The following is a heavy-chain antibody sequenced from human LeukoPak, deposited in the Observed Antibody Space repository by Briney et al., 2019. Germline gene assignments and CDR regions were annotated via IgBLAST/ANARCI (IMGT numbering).Heavy chain of an antibody. CDR2: ITSSSGYT. Sequence: GGSLRLSCAASGFTFSDHYMAWIRQAPGKGLEWVSYITSSSGYTNYADSVKGRFTISRDNAKNSLYLQMNSLRAEDTAVYYCARTGGALFGVAFDYWGQGTLVTVSS. V-gene: IGHV3-11*06. J-gene: IGHJ4*02. CDR3: ARTGGALFGVAFDY. D-gene: IGHD3-3*01. CDR1: GFTFSDHY.